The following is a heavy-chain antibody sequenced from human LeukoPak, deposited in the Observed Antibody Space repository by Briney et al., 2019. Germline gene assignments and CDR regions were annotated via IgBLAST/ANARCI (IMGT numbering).Heavy chain of an antibody. CDR2: IWYDGSNK. CDR3: SSQGY. CDR1: GFTFSSHT. J-gene: IGHJ4*02. V-gene: IGHV3-33*08. Sequence: GGSLRLSCAASGFTFSSHTMNWVRQAPGKGLEWVAVIWYDGSNKYDADSVKGRFTISRDNSNNTLYLQMNSLRAEDTAVYHCSSQGYWGKGTLVTVSS.